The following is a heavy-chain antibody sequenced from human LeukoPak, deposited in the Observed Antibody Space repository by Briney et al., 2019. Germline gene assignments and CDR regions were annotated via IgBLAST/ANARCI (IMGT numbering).Heavy chain of an antibody. D-gene: IGHD6-19*01. CDR1: GYTFTSYG. Sequence: GASVKVSCKXSGYTFTSYGISWVRQSPGQGLEWVGWISAYNGDTNYSQKLQGRVTMTTDTSTSTAYMELRSLRSDDTAVYYCARGSRAVAGLQGDAFDIWGQGTMVTVSS. CDR3: ARGSRAVAGLQGDAFDI. V-gene: IGHV1-18*01. J-gene: IGHJ3*02. CDR2: ISAYNGDT.